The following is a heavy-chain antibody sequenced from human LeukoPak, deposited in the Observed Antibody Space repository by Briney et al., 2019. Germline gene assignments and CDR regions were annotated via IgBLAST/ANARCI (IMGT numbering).Heavy chain of an antibody. J-gene: IGHJ5*02. V-gene: IGHV1-69*02. CDR1: GGTFSSYT. CDR3: ASGFTNWFDP. CDR2: ITPILGIA. Sequence: SVKVSCKASGGTFSSYTISWVRQAPGQGLEWMGRITPILGIANYAQKFQGRVTITADKSTSTAYMELSSLRSEDTAVYYCASGFTNWFDPWGQGTLVTVSS. D-gene: IGHD3-16*01.